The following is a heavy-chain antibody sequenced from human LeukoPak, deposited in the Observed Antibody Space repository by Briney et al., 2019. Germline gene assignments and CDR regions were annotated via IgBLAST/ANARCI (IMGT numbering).Heavy chain of an antibody. J-gene: IGHJ4*02. V-gene: IGHV5-51*01. D-gene: IGHD1-26*01. Sequence: GESLKISCQGSGYSFTTYWIGWVRQRPGKGLEWMGIIFPGDSHTRYSPSFQGQVTISADKSISTAYLQWSSLKASDTAMYYCARLGTYSADYWGQGTLVTVSS. CDR2: IFPGDSHT. CDR1: GYSFTTYW. CDR3: ARLGTYSADY.